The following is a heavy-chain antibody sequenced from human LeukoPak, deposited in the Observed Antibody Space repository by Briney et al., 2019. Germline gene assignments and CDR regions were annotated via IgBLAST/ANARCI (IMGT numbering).Heavy chain of an antibody. CDR2: IRSDGSSN. CDR1: GFTFSSHG. D-gene: IGHD3-22*01. J-gene: IGHJ4*02. V-gene: IGHV3-30*02. CDR3: AKDPTHYRVWDYYETIGLSY. Sequence: GGSLRLSCAASGFTFSSHGMHWVRQAPGKGLEWVTFIRSDGSSNYYGDSVKGRFTLSRDNFKNTLSLQMNSLRAEDTAVYYCAKDPTHYRVWDYYETIGLSYWGQGTLVTVSS.